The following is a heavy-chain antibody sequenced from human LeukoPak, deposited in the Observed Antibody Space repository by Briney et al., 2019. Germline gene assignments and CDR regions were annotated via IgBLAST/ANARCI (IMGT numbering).Heavy chain of an antibody. CDR3: ARDGGGEFGELLYPNFDY. CDR1: GYTFTNYA. J-gene: IGHJ4*02. CDR2: INTNTGNP. V-gene: IGHV7-4-1*02. Sequence: ASVKVSCKASGYTFTNYAMNWVRQAPGQGLEWMGWINTNTGNPTYAQGFTGRFVFSLDTSVSTAYLQISSLKAEDTAVYYCARDGGGEFGELLYPNFDYWGQGTLVTVSS. D-gene: IGHD3-10*01.